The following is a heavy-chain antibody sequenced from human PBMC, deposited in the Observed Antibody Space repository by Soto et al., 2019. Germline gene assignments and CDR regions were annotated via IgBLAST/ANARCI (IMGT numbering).Heavy chain of an antibody. CDR2: ISSSSNSI. V-gene: IGHV3-48*03. D-gene: IGHD3-16*01. CDR3: STRLRNRGY. J-gene: IGHJ4*02. Sequence: PGGSLRLSCAASGFIFSTYEMNWVRQAPGKGLEWVSSISSSSNSIHYADAVKGRVTISKDNAKIPLYLQMNSLRAEDTAVYYCSTRLRNRGYWGQGTLVTVSS. CDR1: GFIFSTYE.